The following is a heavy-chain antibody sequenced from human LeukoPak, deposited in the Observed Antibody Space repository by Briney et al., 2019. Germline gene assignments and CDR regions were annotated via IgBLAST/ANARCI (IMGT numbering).Heavy chain of an antibody. V-gene: IGHV3-74*03. Sequence: GGSLRLSCAASGFTFSSYWMHWLRQAPGKGLVWVSGTNTDGSSTMYADSVKRRFTIARDNAKNTLYLQINTLRAEDTAVYYCYGANAEHWGQGTLVTVSS. CDR3: YGANAEH. J-gene: IGHJ1*01. CDR2: TNTDGSST. D-gene: IGHD4-23*01. CDR1: GFTFSSYW.